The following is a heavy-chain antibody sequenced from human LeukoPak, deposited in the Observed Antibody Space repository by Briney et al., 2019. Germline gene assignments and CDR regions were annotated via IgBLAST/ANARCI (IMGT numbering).Heavy chain of an antibody. CDR2: ISSDGNSK. D-gene: IGHD5-24*01. Sequence: GGSLRLSCAASGFSFSGYFMTWVRQAPGKGLEWIAFISSDGNSKYYADSVRGRFTISRDNAKNSLYLQMNSLRAEDTAVYYCARETRWDFDYWGQGALVSVSS. J-gene: IGHJ4*02. V-gene: IGHV3-11*04. CDR3: ARETRWDFDY. CDR1: GFSFSGYF.